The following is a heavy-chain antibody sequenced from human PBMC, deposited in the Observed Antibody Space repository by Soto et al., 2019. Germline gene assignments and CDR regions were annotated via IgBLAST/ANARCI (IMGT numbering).Heavy chain of an antibody. V-gene: IGHV1-46*03. CDR2: INPNGGST. CDR1: GYTFTSYY. CDR3: ARDPYSSGWYGIDYYYGMDV. D-gene: IGHD6-19*01. J-gene: IGHJ6*02. Sequence: GASVKVSCKASGYTFTSYYMHWVRQAPGQGLEWMGIINPNGGSTSYAQKFQGRVTMTRDTSTSTVYMELSSLRSEDTAVYYCARDPYSSGWYGIDYYYGMDVWGQGTTVTVSS.